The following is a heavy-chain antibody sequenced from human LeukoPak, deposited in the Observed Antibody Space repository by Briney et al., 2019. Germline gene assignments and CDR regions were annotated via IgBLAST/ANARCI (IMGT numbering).Heavy chain of an antibody. CDR3: ARDYDSSGYYYYHAFDI. Sequence: GASVKVSCKASGGTFSSYAISWVRQAPGQGLEWMGRIIPIFGTANYAQKFQGRVKITTDESTSTAYMELSSLRSEDTAVYYCARDYDSSGYYYYHAFDIWGQGTMVTVSS. V-gene: IGHV1-69*05. CDR2: IIPIFGTA. D-gene: IGHD3-22*01. CDR1: GGTFSSYA. J-gene: IGHJ3*02.